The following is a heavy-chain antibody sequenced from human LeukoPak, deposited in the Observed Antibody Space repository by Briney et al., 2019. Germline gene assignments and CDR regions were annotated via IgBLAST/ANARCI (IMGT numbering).Heavy chain of an antibody. CDR3: AKDSSGSYSHFDY. Sequence: GGSLRLSCAASGFTFSRYTMIWVRQAPGKGLEWVSSISSSSSYIYYADSVKGRFTISRDNSKNTLYLQINSLRPEDTAVYYCAKDSSGSYSHFDYWGQGTLVTVSS. V-gene: IGHV3-21*01. D-gene: IGHD3-22*01. J-gene: IGHJ4*02. CDR1: GFTFSRYT. CDR2: ISSSSSYI.